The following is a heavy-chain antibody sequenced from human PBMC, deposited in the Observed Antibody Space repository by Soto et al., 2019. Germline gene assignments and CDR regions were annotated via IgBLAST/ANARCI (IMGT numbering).Heavy chain of an antibody. CDR2: MNPGSGDT. V-gene: IGHV1-8*02. CDR3: ARMESFGSLNWFDP. D-gene: IGHD5-18*01. J-gene: IGHJ5*02. CDR1: GYTFTNND. Sequence: ASVKFSCKASGYTFTNNDVSWVRQATGQGLEWMGWMNPGSGDTGYAQKFQGRVTMTRDISIATAYMELNSLTSEDTAIYYCARMESFGSLNWFDPWGQGTLVTVSS.